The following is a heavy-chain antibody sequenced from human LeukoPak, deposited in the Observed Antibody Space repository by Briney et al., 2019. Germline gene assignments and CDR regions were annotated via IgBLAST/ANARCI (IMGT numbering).Heavy chain of an antibody. J-gene: IGHJ4*02. CDR3: ARGGGYYDSSVYYFFFAY. Sequence: SQTLSLTCTVSGGSISSGGYYWSWIRQHPGKGLEWIGYIYYSGSTYYNPSLKSRVTISVDTSKNQFSLKLSSVTAADTAVYYCARGGGYYDSSVYYFFFAYWGQGTLVTVSS. V-gene: IGHV4-31*03. CDR1: GGSISSGGYY. D-gene: IGHD3-22*01. CDR2: IYYSGST.